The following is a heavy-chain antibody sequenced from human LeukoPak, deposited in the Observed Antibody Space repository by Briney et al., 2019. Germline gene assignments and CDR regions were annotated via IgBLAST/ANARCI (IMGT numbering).Heavy chain of an antibody. D-gene: IGHD6-13*01. Sequence: PGGSLRLSCAASGFTFSSYGMHWVRQAPGKGLEWVAVIWYDGSNKYYADSVKGRFTISRDNSKNTLYLQMNSLRAEDTAVYYCAGAGIAAAGYFDYWGQGTLVTVSS. V-gene: IGHV3-33*01. J-gene: IGHJ4*02. CDR2: IWYDGSNK. CDR1: GFTFSSYG. CDR3: AGAGIAAAGYFDY.